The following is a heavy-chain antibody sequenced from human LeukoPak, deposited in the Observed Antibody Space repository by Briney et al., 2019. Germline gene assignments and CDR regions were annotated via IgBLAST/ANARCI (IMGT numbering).Heavy chain of an antibody. D-gene: IGHD6-6*01. V-gene: IGHV3-64*01. Sequence: GGSLRLSCAASGFTFSSYAMHWVRQAPGKGLEYVSAISSIGGSTYYANSVKGRFTISRDNSKNTLYLQMGSLRAEDMAVYYCARSYSSSRGTFDYWGQGTLVTVSS. CDR2: ISSIGGST. J-gene: IGHJ4*02. CDR3: ARSYSSSRGTFDY. CDR1: GFTFSSYA.